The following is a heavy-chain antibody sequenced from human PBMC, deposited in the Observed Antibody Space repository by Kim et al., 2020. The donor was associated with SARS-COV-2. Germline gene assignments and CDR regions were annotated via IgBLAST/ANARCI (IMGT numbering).Heavy chain of an antibody. CDR3: ARLLTTTVTTSADY. CDR2: IYYSGST. J-gene: IGHJ4*02. Sequence: SETLSLTCTVSGGSISSSSYYWGWIRQPPGKGLEWIGSIYYSGSTYYNPSLKSRVTISVDTSKNQFSLKLSSVTAADTAVYYCARLLTTTVTTSADYWGQGTLVTVSS. D-gene: IGHD4-17*01. CDR1: GGSISSSSYY. V-gene: IGHV4-39*01.